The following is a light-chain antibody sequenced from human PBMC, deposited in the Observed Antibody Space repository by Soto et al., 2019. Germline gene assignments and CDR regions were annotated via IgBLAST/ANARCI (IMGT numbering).Light chain of an antibody. V-gene: IGLV2-11*01. CDR2: DVS. CDR3: CSYAGNSV. J-gene: IGLJ2*01. Sequence: QSALTQPRSVSGSPGQSVTISCTGTSSDVGGYNYVSWYQQHPGKAPKLMTYDVSKRPSGVPDRFSGSKSGNTASLTISGLQAEDEADYYCCSYAGNSVFGGGTKLTVL. CDR1: SSDVGGYNY.